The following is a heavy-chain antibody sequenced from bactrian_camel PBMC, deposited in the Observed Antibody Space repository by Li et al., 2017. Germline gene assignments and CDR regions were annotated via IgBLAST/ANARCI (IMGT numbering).Heavy chain of an antibody. CDR3: AAGGPFFSRNWYAQGRREYKY. J-gene: IGHJ4*01. Sequence: HVQLVESGGGSVQEGQSLRLSCAISGYATSHYCIAWFRLSPGKEREEVAHIYARNGRSDVSGPVKGRFTVSQDDAKNMVYLQMNMVNAEDTAMYYCAAGGPFFSRNWYAQGRREYKYTGQGTQVTVS. V-gene: IGHV3S1*01. CDR2: IYARNGRS. CDR1: GYATSHYC. D-gene: IGHD6*01.